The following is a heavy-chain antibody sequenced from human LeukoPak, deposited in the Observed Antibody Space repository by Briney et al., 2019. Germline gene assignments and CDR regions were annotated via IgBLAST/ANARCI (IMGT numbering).Heavy chain of an antibody. V-gene: IGHV3-7*04. CDR1: GXSFSRYW. J-gene: IGHJ4*02. D-gene: IGHD4-11*01. CDR3: ARHGKLMTTVYYFDC. Sequence: GGSLRLSCAASGXSFSRYWMSWVRQAPGKGLECMGNGKQDGSGPYYAGLVTGQFTISSDNAKNSLYLQMNSLTADDTAGYYCARHGKLMTTVYYFDCWGQGTLVTVSA. CDR2: GKQDGSGP.